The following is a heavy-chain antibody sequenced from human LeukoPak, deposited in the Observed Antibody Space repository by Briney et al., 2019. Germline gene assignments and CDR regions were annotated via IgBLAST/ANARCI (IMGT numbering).Heavy chain of an antibody. CDR3: ARSVCSGGSCYLFDY. V-gene: IGHV4-34*01. J-gene: IGHJ4*02. Sequence: SETLSLTCAVYGGFFSCYYWSWIRKPPGKGLEWMGEINHSGSTNYNPSLKSRVTISVDTSKNQFSLKLSSVTAADTAVYYCARSVCSGGSCYLFDYWGQGTLVTVSS. CDR1: GGFFSCYY. CDR2: INHSGST. D-gene: IGHD2-15*01.